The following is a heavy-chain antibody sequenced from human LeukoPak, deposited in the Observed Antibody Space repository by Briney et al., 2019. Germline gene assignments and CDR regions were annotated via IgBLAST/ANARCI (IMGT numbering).Heavy chain of an antibody. D-gene: IGHD1-26*01. CDR2: INSDESRT. CDR3: ARDSARTISGSYLHGMDV. V-gene: IGHV3-74*01. J-gene: IGHJ6*02. Sequence: GGSLRLSCAASGFTFSSYWMHWVRQAPGKGLVWVSRINSDESRTTYADSVKGRFTISRDNAKNTLYLQMNSLRTEDTAVYYCARDSARTISGSYLHGMDVWGQGTTVTVSS. CDR1: GFTFSSYW.